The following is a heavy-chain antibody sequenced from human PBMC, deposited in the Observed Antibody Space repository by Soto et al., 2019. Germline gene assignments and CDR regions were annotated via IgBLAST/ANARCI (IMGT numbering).Heavy chain of an antibody. CDR1: GYTFTSYD. D-gene: IGHD3-3*01. CDR3: ARARYYEFWSGQSKAADY. J-gene: IGHJ4*02. CDR2: MNPNSGNT. V-gene: IGHV1-8*01. Sequence: ASVKVSCKASGYTFTSYDINWVRQATGQGLEWMGWMNPNSGNTGYAQKFQGRVTMTRNTSISTAYMELSSLRSEDTAVYYCARARYYEFWSGQSKAADYWGQGTLVTVSS.